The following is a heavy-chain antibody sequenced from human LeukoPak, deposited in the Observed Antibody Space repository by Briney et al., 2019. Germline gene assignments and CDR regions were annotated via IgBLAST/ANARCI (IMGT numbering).Heavy chain of an antibody. CDR3: ARESYGLSLNY. Sequence: ASVKVSCKASGYTFTSYYMHWVRQAPGQGLEWMGRINPNSGGTNSAQKFQGRVTMTRDTSISTAYMELSRLRSDDTAVYYCARESYGLSLNYWGQGTLVTVSS. CDR2: INPNSGGT. CDR1: GYTFTSYY. D-gene: IGHD5-18*01. J-gene: IGHJ4*02. V-gene: IGHV1-2*06.